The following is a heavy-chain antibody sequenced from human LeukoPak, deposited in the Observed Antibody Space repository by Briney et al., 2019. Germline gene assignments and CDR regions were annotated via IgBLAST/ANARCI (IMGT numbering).Heavy chain of an antibody. Sequence: INWVRQAPGQGLEWMGRIIPILGIANYAQKFQGRVTITADKSTSTAYMELSSLRSEDTAVYYCARDWRGGFDPWGQGNPGHRLL. D-gene: IGHD6-25*01. V-gene: IGHV1-69*04. CDR3: ARDWRGGFDP. J-gene: IGHJ5*02. CDR2: IIPILGIA.